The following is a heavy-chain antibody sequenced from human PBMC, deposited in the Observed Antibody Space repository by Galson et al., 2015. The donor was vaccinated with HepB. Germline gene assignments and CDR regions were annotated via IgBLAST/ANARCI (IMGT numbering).Heavy chain of an antibody. D-gene: IGHD6-6*01. Sequence: SLRLSCAASGFTLSSYSMNWVRQAPGKGLEWVGRIKSKTDGGTTDYAAPVKGRFTISRDDSKNTLYLQMNSLKTEDTAVYYCTTDLWVSSSSVSDYWGQGTLVTVSS. J-gene: IGHJ4*02. CDR2: IKSKTDGGTT. V-gene: IGHV3-15*01. CDR3: TTDLWVSSSSVSDY. CDR1: GFTLSSYS.